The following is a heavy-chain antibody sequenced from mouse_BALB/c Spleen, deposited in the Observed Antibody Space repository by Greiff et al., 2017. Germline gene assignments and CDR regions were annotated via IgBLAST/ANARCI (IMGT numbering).Heavy chain of an antibody. CDR3: ARQGAIHYYNPFAY. CDR2: ISSGGGST. CDR1: GFAFSSYD. V-gene: IGHV5-12-1*01. J-gene: IGHJ3*01. D-gene: IGHD1-2*01. Sequence: EVQGVESGGGLVKPGGSLKLSCAASGFAFSSYDMSWVRQTPEKRLEWVAYISSGGGSTYYPDTVKGRFTISRDNAKNTLYLQMSSLKSEDTAMYYCARQGAIHYYNPFAYWGQGTLVTVSA.